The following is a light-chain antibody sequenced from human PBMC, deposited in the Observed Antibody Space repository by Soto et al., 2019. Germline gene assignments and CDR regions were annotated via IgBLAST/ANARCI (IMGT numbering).Light chain of an antibody. CDR3: QHYHSYSEA. CDR2: KAT. CDR1: QRIDTW. J-gene: IGKJ1*01. Sequence: DIQMTQSPSTLSASIGDRVTITCRASQRIDTWLAWYQQKPGTAPKLLIYKATILQSGVPSRFSGSGSGTEFTLTISSLQPDDFATSYCQHYHSYSEAFRQGTKVDI. V-gene: IGKV1-5*03.